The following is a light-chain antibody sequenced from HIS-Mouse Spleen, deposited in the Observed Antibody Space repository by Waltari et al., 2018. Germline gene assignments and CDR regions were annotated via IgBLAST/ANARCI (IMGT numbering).Light chain of an antibody. CDR3: NSRDSSGNHVV. J-gene: IGLJ2*01. Sequence: SSELTQDPAVSVAFGQTVRITCQGDSLRSYYASWYQQKPGQAPVLVIYGKNNRPSGIPVRISGSSSGDTASLTITGAQAEDEADYYCNSRDSSGNHVVFGGGTKLTVL. CDR1: SLRSYY. CDR2: GKN. V-gene: IGLV3-19*01.